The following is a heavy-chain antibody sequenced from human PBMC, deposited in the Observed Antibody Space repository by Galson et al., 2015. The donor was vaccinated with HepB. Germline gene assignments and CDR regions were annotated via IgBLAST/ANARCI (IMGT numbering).Heavy chain of an antibody. V-gene: IGHV1-18*01. D-gene: IGHD3-16*01. CDR1: GYTFTNYG. J-gene: IGHJ4*02. CDR3: ARPMITFGGKQGLDY. Sequence: SVKVSCKASGYTFTNYGITWVRQAPGQGLEWMGWISPYNGNTNYAQKLQGRVTMTTDTSTSTAYMELRSLRSDDTAVYFCARPMITFGGKQGLDYWGQGTLVTVSS. CDR2: ISPYNGNT.